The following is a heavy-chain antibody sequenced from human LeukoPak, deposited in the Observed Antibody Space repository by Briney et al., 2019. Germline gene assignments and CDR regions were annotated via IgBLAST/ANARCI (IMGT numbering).Heavy chain of an antibody. J-gene: IGHJ4*02. V-gene: IGHV4-34*01. CDR2: INHSGST. CDR1: GGSFSGYY. CDR3: ARKDRYYYGSGSYGIDY. Sequence: SETLSLTCAVYGGSFSGYYWSWIRQPPGKGLEWIGEINHSGSTNYNPSLKSRVTISVDTSKNQFSLKLSSVTVADTAVYYCARKDRYYYGSGSYGIDYWGQGTLVTVSS. D-gene: IGHD3-10*01.